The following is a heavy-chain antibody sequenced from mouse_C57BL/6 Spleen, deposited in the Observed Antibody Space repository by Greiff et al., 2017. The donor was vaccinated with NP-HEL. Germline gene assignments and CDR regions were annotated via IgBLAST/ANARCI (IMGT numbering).Heavy chain of an antibody. CDR2: IYPRSGNT. V-gene: IGHV1-81*01. CDR3: ARGDDYGGAFAD. CDR1: GYTFTSYG. J-gene: IGHJ3*01. D-gene: IGHD2-4*01. Sequence: QVQLQQSGAELARPGASVKLSCKASGYTFTSYGISWVKQRTGQGLEWIGEIYPRSGNTYYNEKFKGKATLTADKSSSTAYMELRSLTSEDSAVYFCARGDDYGGAFADWGQGTLVTVSA.